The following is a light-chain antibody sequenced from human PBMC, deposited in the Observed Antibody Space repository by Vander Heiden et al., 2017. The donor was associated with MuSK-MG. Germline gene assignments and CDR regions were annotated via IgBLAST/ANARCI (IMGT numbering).Light chain of an antibody. V-gene: IGKV3-20*01. CDR2: GAS. J-gene: IGKJ4*01. CDR1: HTVTSNY. Sequence: EIVLTQSPGTLSLSPGDRAALSCRASHTVTSNYLAWFQQKPGQAPRLLIYGASSRVTRIPNRFTHTRSGTDFTLTIMSLDPEDIAVYWCQEYCTSPLTFGGGTKVELK. CDR3: QEYCTSPLT.